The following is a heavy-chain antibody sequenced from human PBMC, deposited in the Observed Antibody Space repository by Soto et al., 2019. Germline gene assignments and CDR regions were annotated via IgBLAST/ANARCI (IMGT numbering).Heavy chain of an antibody. CDR2: IIPIFGTA. Sequence: QVQLVQSGAEVKPPGSSVKVSCKASGGTFSSYAISWLRQAPGQGLEWMGGIIPIFGTANYAQKFQGRVTSTADKSTSKAYMELSSLRYEDTAVFYCSRSIYYGSGSLNWFDPRGQGTLVTVSS. J-gene: IGHJ5*02. CDR3: SRSIYYGSGSLNWFDP. CDR1: GGTFSSYA. V-gene: IGHV1-69*06. D-gene: IGHD3-10*01.